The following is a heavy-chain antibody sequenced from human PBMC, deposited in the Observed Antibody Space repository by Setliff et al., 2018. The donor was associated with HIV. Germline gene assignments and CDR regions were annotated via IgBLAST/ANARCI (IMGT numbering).Heavy chain of an antibody. Sequence: PSETLSLTCTVSGGSISSSPHHWGWIRQPPGQGLEWIGSITYSGTTYYNPFLKSRVTISGDTSKNQFSLKLSSVAAADTAVFYCLNSYYSSTYGDWYFDLWARGTLVAVSS. CDR2: ITYSGTT. J-gene: IGHJ2*01. V-gene: IGHV4-39*01. CDR1: GGSISSSPHH. D-gene: IGHD3-22*01. CDR3: LNSYYSSTYGDWYFDL.